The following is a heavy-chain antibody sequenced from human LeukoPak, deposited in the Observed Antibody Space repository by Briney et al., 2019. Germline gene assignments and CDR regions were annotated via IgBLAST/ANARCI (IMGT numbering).Heavy chain of an antibody. V-gene: IGHV4-34*01. J-gene: IGHJ4*02. CDR2: INHSGST. Sequence: SETLSLTCAVYGGSFSGYYWSWIRQPPGKGLEWIGEINHSGSTNYNPSLKSRVTISVDTPKNQFSLKLSSVTAADTAVYYCARGLFAGTFDYWGQGTLVTVSS. D-gene: IGHD6-13*01. CDR3: ARGLFAGTFDY. CDR1: GGSFSGYY.